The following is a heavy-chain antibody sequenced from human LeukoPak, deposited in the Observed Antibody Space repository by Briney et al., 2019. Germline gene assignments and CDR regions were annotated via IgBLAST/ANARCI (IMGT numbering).Heavy chain of an antibody. CDR1: GYTFTSYG. Sequence: GASVKVSCKASGYTFTSYGISWVRQAPGQGLEWMGWISAYNGNTNYAQKLQGRVTMTTDTSTNTAYMELRSLRSDDTAVYYCARDLYDILTGYPGNWFDPWGQGTLVTVSS. D-gene: IGHD3-9*01. J-gene: IGHJ5*02. V-gene: IGHV1-18*01. CDR3: ARDLYDILTGYPGNWFDP. CDR2: ISAYNGNT.